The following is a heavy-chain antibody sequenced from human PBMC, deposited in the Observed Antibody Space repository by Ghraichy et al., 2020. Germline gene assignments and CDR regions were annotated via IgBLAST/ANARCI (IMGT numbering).Heavy chain of an antibody. J-gene: IGHJ4*02. CDR2: IYYSGST. CDR1: GGSISSSSYY. Sequence: SETLSLTCTVSGGSISSSSYYWGWIRQPPGKGLEWIGSIYYSGSTYYNPSLKSRVTISVDTSKNQFSLKLSSVTAADTAVYYCAGLEKHKSKYCTNGVCYSPRSDYWGQGTLVTVSS. D-gene: IGHD2-8*01. V-gene: IGHV4-39*01. CDR3: AGLEKHKSKYCTNGVCYSPRSDY.